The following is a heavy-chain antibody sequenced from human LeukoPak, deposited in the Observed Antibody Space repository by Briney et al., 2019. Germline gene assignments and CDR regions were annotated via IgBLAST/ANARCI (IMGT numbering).Heavy chain of an antibody. D-gene: IGHD2-15*01. CDR1: GFTFSSYA. V-gene: IGHV3-23*01. CDR3: AKGSELGPIVVVVAAMSAFDI. Sequence: GGSLRLSCAASGFTFSSYAMSWVRQAPGKGLEWVSAISGSGGSTYYADSVKGRFTISRDNSKNTLYLQMNSLRAEDTAVYYCAKGSELGPIVVVVAAMSAFDIWGQGTMVTVSS. J-gene: IGHJ3*02. CDR2: ISGSGGST.